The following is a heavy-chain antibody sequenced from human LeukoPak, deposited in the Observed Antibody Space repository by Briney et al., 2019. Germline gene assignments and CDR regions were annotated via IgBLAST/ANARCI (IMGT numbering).Heavy chain of an antibody. CDR1: GFTFSSYW. CDR2: ISSDGSST. J-gene: IGHJ4*02. Sequence: GGSLRLSCAASGFTFSSYWMDWVRQAPGKGLVWVSHISSDGSSTVYADSVRGRFTISRDNAKNTLHLQMNSLRAEDTAVYYCARDGTSMMVELDSWGQGTLVTVSS. CDR3: ARDGTSMMVELDS. V-gene: IGHV3-74*01. D-gene: IGHD3-22*01.